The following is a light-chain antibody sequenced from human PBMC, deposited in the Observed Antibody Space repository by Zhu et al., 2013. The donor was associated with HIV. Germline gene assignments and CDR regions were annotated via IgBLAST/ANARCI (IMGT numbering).Light chain of an antibody. Sequence: EIVMTQSPASMSVSAGERATFSCRASQSVGTNVAWYQQKPGQAPRLLVYGASTRATNIPARFSGSGSGTEFTLTISSLQSEDFAVYYCQQYNNWPYSFGQGTKLEIK. V-gene: IGKV3D-15*01. CDR3: QQYNNWPYS. CDR1: QSVGTN. CDR2: GAS. J-gene: IGKJ2*03.